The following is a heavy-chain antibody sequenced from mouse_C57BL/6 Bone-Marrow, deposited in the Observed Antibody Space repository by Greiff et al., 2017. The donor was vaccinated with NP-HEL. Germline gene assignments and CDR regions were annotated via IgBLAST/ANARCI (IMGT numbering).Heavy chain of an antibody. V-gene: IGHV1-55*01. CDR3: ARKEVFYYDYDGCFDY. Sequence: QVQLQQPGAELVKPGASVKMSCKASGYTFTSYWITWVKQRPGQGLEWIGDIYPGSGSTNYNEKFKSKATLTVDTSSSTAYMQLSSLTSEDSAVYYCARKEVFYYDYDGCFDYWGQGTTLTVSS. D-gene: IGHD2-4*01. J-gene: IGHJ2*01. CDR1: GYTFTSYW. CDR2: IYPGSGST.